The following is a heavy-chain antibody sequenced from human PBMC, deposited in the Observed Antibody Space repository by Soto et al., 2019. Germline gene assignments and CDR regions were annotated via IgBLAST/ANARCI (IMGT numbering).Heavy chain of an antibody. Sequence: SETLSLTCTFSGGSISSGGYYLSWIRQHPGKGLEWIGYIYYSGSTYYNPSLKSRVTMSVDTSKNQFSLKLSSVTAADTAVYYCAREKEDYGDYNNWFDPWGQGTLVTVSS. CDR3: AREKEDYGDYNNWFDP. CDR2: IYYSGST. D-gene: IGHD4-17*01. V-gene: IGHV4-31*03. CDR1: GGSISSGGYY. J-gene: IGHJ5*02.